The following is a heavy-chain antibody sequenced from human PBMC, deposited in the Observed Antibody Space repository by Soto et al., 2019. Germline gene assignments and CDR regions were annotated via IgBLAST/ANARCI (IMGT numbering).Heavy chain of an antibody. D-gene: IGHD2-2*01. J-gene: IGHJ6*03. CDR2: MNPNSGNT. V-gene: IGHV1-8*01. Sequence: ASVKVSCKASGYTFTSYDINWVRQATGQGLEWTGWMNPNSGNTGYAQKFQGRVTMTRNTSISTAYMELSSLRSEDTAVYYCARGYCSSTSCYYYYYMDVWGKGTTVTVSS. CDR1: GYTFTSYD. CDR3: ARGYCSSTSCYYYYYMDV.